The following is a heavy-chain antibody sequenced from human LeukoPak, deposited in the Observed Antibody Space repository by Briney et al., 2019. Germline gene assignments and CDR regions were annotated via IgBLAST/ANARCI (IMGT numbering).Heavy chain of an antibody. CDR3: ARDHVAVAVDAFDM. CDR2: ISSSSSTI. V-gene: IGHV3-48*02. D-gene: IGHD6-19*01. J-gene: IGHJ3*02. Sequence: GGSLRLSCAASGFTFSSYIMNWVRQAPGKGLEWVSYISSSSSTIYYADSVKGRFTISRDNAKNSLYLQMNSLRDEDTAVYYCARDHVAVAVDAFDMWGQGTMVTVSS. CDR1: GFTFSSYI.